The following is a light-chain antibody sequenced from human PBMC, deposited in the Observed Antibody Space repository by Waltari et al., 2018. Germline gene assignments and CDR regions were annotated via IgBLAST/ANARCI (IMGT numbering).Light chain of an antibody. CDR3: QQSYSTLRVT. CDR2: AES. Sequence: DIQMTQSPSSLSASVGDRVTITCRASQSISSYLNWYQQKPAKAPKLLIYAESSLQSGVPSRFSGSGSGTDFTLTISSLQPEDFATYYCQQSYSTLRVTFGQGTRLEIK. CDR1: QSISSY. J-gene: IGKJ5*01. V-gene: IGKV1-39*01.